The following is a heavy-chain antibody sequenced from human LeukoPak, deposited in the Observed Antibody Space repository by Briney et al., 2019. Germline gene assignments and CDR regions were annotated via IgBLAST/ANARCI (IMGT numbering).Heavy chain of an antibody. V-gene: IGHV3-74*01. CDR3: VSSEWYAAFDI. CDR2: INSDGSSI. CDR1: GFIFSTYR. J-gene: IGHJ3*02. D-gene: IGHD6-19*01. Sequence: GGSLRLSCEVSGFIFSTYRMTWVRQAPGKGLVWVSRINSDGSSISYADSVKGRFTISRDNAKNTLYLQMNSLGVEDTAVFYCVSSEWYAAFDIWGQGTMVTVSS.